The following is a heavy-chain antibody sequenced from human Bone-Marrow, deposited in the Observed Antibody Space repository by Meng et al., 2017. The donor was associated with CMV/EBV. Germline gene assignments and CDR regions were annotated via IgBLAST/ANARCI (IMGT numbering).Heavy chain of an antibody. V-gene: IGHV1-8*01. CDR2: MNPNSGNT. J-gene: IGHJ5*02. CDR1: GYTFTSYD. CDR3: ARGIRLFAQANWFDP. Sequence: ASVKVSCKASGYTFTSYDINWVRQATGQGLEWMGWMNPNSGNTGYAQKFQGRVTITRNTSISTAYMELSSLRSEDTAGYYCARGIRLFAQANWFDPWGQGTLVTVSS. D-gene: IGHD2-21*01.